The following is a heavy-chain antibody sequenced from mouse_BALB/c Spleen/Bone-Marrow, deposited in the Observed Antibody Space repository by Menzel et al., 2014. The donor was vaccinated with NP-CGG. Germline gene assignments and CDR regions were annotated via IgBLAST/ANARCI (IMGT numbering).Heavy chain of an antibody. CDR1: GFNIKDTY. Sequence: VQLTESGAELVKPGASVKLSCTASGFNIKDTYMHWVMQRPEQGLEWIGRIDPANGNTKYDPKFQGKATITADTSSNTAYLQLSSLTSEDTAVYYCANYYYGSSLFAYWGQGTLVTVSA. J-gene: IGHJ3*01. CDR3: ANYYYGSSLFAY. CDR2: IDPANGNT. D-gene: IGHD1-1*01. V-gene: IGHV14-3*02.